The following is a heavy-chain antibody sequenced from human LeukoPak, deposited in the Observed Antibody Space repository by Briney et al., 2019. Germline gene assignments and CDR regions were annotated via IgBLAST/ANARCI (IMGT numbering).Heavy chain of an antibody. CDR3: ARVFMNYFGSAYDS. Sequence: GGSLRLSCAASGFTFNTYEMTWVRQAPGKGLEWLSYISSSGFTIYYADSVRGRFSISRDNAKNSLYLQMNSLRAEDTAVYFCARVFMNYFGSAYDSWGQGALVTVSS. CDR2: ISSSGFTI. J-gene: IGHJ5*01. CDR1: GFTFNTYE. V-gene: IGHV3-48*03. D-gene: IGHD3-10*01.